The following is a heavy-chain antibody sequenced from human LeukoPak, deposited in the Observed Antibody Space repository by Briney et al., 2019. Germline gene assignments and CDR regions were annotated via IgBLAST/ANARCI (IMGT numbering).Heavy chain of an antibody. CDR2: IYHSGST. V-gene: IGHV4-30-2*01. Sequence: TPSQTLSLTCTVSGGSISSGGYYWSWIRQPPGKGLEWIGYIYHSGSTYYNPSLKSRVTISVDRSKNQFSLKLSSVTAADTAVYYCARDLQAYDFWSGYSPWGQGTLVTVSS. J-gene: IGHJ5*02. CDR1: GGSISSGGYY. CDR3: ARDLQAYDFWSGYSP. D-gene: IGHD3-3*01.